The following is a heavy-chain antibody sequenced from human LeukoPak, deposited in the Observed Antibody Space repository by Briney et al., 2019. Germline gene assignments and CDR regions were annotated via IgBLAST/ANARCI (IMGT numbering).Heavy chain of an antibody. V-gene: IGHV4-31*03. D-gene: IGHD2-2*01. Sequence: SETLSLTCTVSGGSISSGGDYWSWIRQHPGKGLEWIGYIYYSGSTYYNPSLKSRVTIPVDTSKNQFYLKMSSVTAADTAVYYCARDPGCSSTSCEWGWFDPWGQGTLVTVSS. CDR1: GGSISSGGDY. CDR2: IYYSGST. CDR3: ARDPGCSSTSCEWGWFDP. J-gene: IGHJ5*02.